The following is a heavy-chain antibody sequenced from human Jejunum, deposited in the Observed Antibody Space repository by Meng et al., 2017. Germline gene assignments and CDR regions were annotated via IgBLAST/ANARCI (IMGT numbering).Heavy chain of an antibody. CDR3: ASPGRKYISGYRDACDI. CDR2: IYTSGST. J-gene: IGHJ3*02. CDR1: GFTVSDHY. Sequence: GGSLRLSCSAPGFTVSDHYMIWVRQAPGKGLEWVSLIYTSGSTAYADSVKGRFIISRDNSKNTLSLQMNSLRPDDTAIYYCASPGRKYISGYRDACDIWGQGTMVTVSS. V-gene: IGHV3-66*02. D-gene: IGHD5-18*01.